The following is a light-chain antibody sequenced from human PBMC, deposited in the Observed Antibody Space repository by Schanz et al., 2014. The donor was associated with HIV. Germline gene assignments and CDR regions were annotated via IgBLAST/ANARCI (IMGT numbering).Light chain of an antibody. Sequence: QSVLTQPPSASGTPGQRVTISCSGSSSNFRSNAVNWYQQLPGTAPKLLIYNTYHRPSGVPDRVSGSRSGTSASLAISGLQAEDEADYYCQSYDSGLSGWVFGGGTKLTVL. V-gene: IGLV1-44*01. CDR3: QSYDSGLSGWV. CDR2: NTY. J-gene: IGLJ3*02. CDR1: SSNFRSNA.